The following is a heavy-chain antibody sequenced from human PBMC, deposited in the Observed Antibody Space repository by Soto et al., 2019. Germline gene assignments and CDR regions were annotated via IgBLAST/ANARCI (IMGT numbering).Heavy chain of an antibody. CDR1: GYTLTELS. CDR3: ATDPTMTTVTSFGY. D-gene: IGHD4-17*01. Sequence: GASVKVSCKVSGYTLTELSMHWVRPAPGKGLEWMGGFDPEDGETIYARKFQGRVTMTEDTSTDTAYMELSSLRSEDTAVYYCATDPTMTTVTSFGYWGQGTLVTVSS. V-gene: IGHV1-24*01. J-gene: IGHJ4*02. CDR2: FDPEDGET.